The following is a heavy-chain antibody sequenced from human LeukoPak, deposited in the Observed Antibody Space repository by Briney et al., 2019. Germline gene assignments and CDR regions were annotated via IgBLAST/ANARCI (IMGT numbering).Heavy chain of an antibody. CDR3: AREKIGTGTILGKDYYYMDV. V-gene: IGHV4-39*07. J-gene: IGHJ6*03. D-gene: IGHD1-1*01. CDR1: GGSISSSSYF. Sequence: ASETLSLTCTVSGGSISSSSYFWGWIRQPPGKGLEWIGTINYSRSPYYNPSLRRRVTISLDTSKNQFSLKVSSVTAPDTAMYYCAREKIGTGTILGKDYYYMDVWGKGTTVTVSS. CDR2: INYSRSP.